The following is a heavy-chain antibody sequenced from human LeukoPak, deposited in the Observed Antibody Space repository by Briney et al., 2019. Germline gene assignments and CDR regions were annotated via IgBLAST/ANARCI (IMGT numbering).Heavy chain of an antibody. V-gene: IGHV3-7*01. Sequence: PGGSLRLSCAASGFTFSSYRMSWVRQAPGKGLERVANIKQDGSEKYYVDSVKGRFTISRDNAKNSLYLQMNSLRAEDTAVYYCARAPYCSSTSCLFDPWGQGTLVTVSS. CDR3: ARAPYCSSTSCLFDP. CDR2: IKQDGSEK. CDR1: GFTFSSYR. D-gene: IGHD2-2*01. J-gene: IGHJ5*02.